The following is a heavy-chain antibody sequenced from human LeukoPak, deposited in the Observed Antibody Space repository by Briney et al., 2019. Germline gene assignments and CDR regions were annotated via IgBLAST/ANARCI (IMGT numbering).Heavy chain of an antibody. CDR1: GFTFSSYG. CDR2: IRYDGSNK. J-gene: IGHJ3*02. V-gene: IGHV3-30*02. CDR3: ARADAFDI. Sequence: GGSLRLSXAASGFTFSSYGMHWVRQAPGKGLEWVAFIRYDGSNKYYADSVKGRFTISRDNAKNSLYLQMNSLRAEDTAVYYCARADAFDIWGQGTMVTVSS.